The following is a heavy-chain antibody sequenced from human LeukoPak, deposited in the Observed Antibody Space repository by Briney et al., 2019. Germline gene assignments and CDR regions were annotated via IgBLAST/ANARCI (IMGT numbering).Heavy chain of an antibody. CDR1: GYSFILYG. CDR3: ARDDNYGIFVNVDY. D-gene: IGHD4-11*01. V-gene: IGHV1-18*01. J-gene: IGHJ4*02. CDR2: ISTSTGDT. Sequence: ASVKVSCKTSGYSFILYGISWVRQAPGQGPEWMGWISTSTGDTKYTQKFEGRVTLTTDTSTSTAYMELSSLRSDDTAVYYCARDDNYGIFVNVDYWGQGTLVTVSS.